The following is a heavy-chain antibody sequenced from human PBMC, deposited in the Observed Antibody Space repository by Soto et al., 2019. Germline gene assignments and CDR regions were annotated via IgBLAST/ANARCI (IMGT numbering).Heavy chain of an antibody. D-gene: IGHD4-17*01. CDR2: ISSSSSTI. V-gene: IGHV3-48*02. Sequence: PGGSLRLSCAASGFTFSSYSMNWFRQAPGKGLEWVSYISSSSSTIYYADSVKGRFTISRDNAKNSLYLQMNSLRDEDTAVYYCARNRDYGAPFYYYGMDVWGQGTTVTVSS. J-gene: IGHJ6*02. CDR1: GFTFSSYS. CDR3: ARNRDYGAPFYYYGMDV.